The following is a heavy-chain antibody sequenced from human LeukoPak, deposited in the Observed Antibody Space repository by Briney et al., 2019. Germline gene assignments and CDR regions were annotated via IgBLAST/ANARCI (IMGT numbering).Heavy chain of an antibody. CDR1: GYTLTELS. CDR2: FDPEDGET. J-gene: IGHJ1*01. V-gene: IGHV1-24*01. D-gene: IGHD6-19*01. CDR3: ATDVYSSGWYEYFQH. Sequence: ASVKVSCKVSGYTLTELSMHWVRQAPGKGLEWMGGFDPEDGETIYAQKFQGRVTMTEDTSTDTAYMELSSLRSEDTAVYYCATDVYSSGWYEYFQHWGQGTLVTVSS.